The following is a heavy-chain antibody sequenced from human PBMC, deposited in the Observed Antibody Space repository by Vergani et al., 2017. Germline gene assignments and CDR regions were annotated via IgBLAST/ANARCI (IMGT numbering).Heavy chain of an antibody. Sequence: EVHLLESGGGLVQPGGSLRLSCAASGFTFSSYAMNWVRQAPGKGLQWVSTLSSSGGSTYYADSVKGRFSISRDKSKNTLYLQMNSLRAEDTAVYYCAKDYGSENYYSSDYWGQGTLVTVVS. CDR2: LSSSGGST. D-gene: IGHD3-10*01. V-gene: IGHV3-23*01. CDR1: GFTFSSYA. J-gene: IGHJ4*02. CDR3: AKDYGSENYYSSDY.